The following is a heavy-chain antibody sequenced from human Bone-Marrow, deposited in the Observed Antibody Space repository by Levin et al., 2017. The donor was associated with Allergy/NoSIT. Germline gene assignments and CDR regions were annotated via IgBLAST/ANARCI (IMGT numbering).Heavy chain of an antibody. D-gene: IGHD6-19*01. V-gene: IGHV3-23*01. Sequence: PGGSLRLSCEVSGFTFNNYAMTWVRQAPGKGLEWVSAISGTATSTFYADSVKGRFTISRDSSKNTLYLQMNSLRADDTGVYYCAKQAVTPTHFDCWGQGALVTVSS. CDR1: GFTFNNYA. J-gene: IGHJ4*02. CDR3: AKQAVTPTHFDC. CDR2: ISGTATST.